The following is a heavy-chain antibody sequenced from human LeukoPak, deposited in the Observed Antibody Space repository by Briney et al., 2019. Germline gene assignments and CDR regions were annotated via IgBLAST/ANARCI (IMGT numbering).Heavy chain of an antibody. CDR2: ITSTGIYI. J-gene: IGHJ4*02. CDR3: ARGRVGYSSGWYDY. V-gene: IGHV3-21*01. D-gene: IGHD6-19*01. CDR1: GFTFSSYA. Sequence: GGSLRLSCAASGFTFSSYAMNWVRQAPGKGLEWVSSITSTGIYIYYADSVKGRFTISRDNAKNSLYLQMNSLRAEDTAVYYCARGRVGYSSGWYDYWGQGNLVTVSS.